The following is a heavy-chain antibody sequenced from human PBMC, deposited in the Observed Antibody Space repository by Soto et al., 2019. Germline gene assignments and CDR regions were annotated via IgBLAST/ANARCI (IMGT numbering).Heavy chain of an antibody. V-gene: IGHV3-30*04. Sequence: QVQLVESGGGVVQPGRSLRLSCAASGVTFSSYAMHWVRRAPGQGLEWVAVILYDGKNKYYADSVKGRFTISRDNSKNTRDLQMNSLRAEDTAVYYCARDSFQYEVEACPLDYWGQGTMVTVSS. CDR3: ARDSFQYEVEACPLDY. CDR1: GVTFSSYA. D-gene: IGHD2-2*01. CDR2: ILYDGKNK. J-gene: IGHJ4*02.